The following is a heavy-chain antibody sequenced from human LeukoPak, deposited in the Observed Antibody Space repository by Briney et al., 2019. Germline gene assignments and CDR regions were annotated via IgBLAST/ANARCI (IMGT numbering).Heavy chain of an antibody. CDR1: GFTVSSSY. Sequence: GGSLRLSCAASGFTVSSSYMSWVRQAPGKGLEWVSVIYSGGSTYYADSVKGRFTISRDNSKNTLFLQMNSLRAEDTAVYFCAKNWYYYYSSALGAFDYWGQGTLVTVSS. D-gene: IGHD3-22*01. CDR2: IYSGGST. V-gene: IGHV3-66*01. J-gene: IGHJ4*02. CDR3: AKNWYYYYSSALGAFDY.